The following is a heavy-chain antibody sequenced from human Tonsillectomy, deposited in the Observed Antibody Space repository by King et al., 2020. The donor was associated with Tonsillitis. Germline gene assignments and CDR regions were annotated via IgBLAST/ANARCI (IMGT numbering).Heavy chain of an antibody. J-gene: IGHJ4*02. V-gene: IGHV4-4*02. Sequence: QLQESGPGLVKPSGTLSLTCAVSGGSISSSNWWSWVRQPPGKGLEWIGEIYHSGSTNYNPSLKSRVTISVDKSKNQFSLKLSSVTAADTAVYYCARTADVDTAMVLDKSGNLPQYYFDYWGQGTLVTVSS. CDR3: ARTADVDTAMVLDKSGNLPQYYFDY. CDR2: IYHSGST. CDR1: GGSISSSNW. D-gene: IGHD5-18*01.